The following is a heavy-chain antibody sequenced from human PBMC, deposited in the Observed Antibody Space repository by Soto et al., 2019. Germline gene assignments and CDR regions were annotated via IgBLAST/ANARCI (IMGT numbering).Heavy chain of an antibody. V-gene: IGHV4-59*01. CDR3: ARWATVTRSARFDY. J-gene: IGHJ4*02. CDR1: GGSISSYY. Sequence: SETLSLTCTVSGGSISSYYWSWIRQPPGEGLEWIGYIYYSGSTNYNPSLKSRVTISVDTSKNQFSLKLSSVTAADTAVYYCARWATVTRSARFDYWGQGTLVTVSS. CDR2: IYYSGST. D-gene: IGHD4-17*01.